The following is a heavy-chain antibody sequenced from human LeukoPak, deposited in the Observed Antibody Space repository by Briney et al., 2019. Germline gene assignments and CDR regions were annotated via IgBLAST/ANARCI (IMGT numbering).Heavy chain of an antibody. D-gene: IGHD6-13*01. Sequence: GASVNVSCKASGYTFTSYDSNWVRQATGQGLEWVGWMNPNSGNTGYAQKFQGRVTMPRNPSISTAYMELSSVRSEDTAVSYCASGPLNSNSWYGFDPWGQGTLVTVSS. CDR3: ASGPLNSNSWYGFDP. CDR2: MNPNSGNT. CDR1: GYTFTSYD. V-gene: IGHV1-8*01. J-gene: IGHJ5*02.